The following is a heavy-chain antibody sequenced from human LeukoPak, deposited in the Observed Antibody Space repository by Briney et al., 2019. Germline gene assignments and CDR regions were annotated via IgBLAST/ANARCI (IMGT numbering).Heavy chain of an antibody. CDR2: ISGSGGST. J-gene: IGHJ4*02. V-gene: IGHV3-23*01. CDR3: AKAQGCSGGRCYYPDY. D-gene: IGHD2-15*01. Sequence: PGGSLRLSCTASGFTFSSYGMSWVRQAPGKGLEWVSAISGSGGSTYYADSVRGRFTISRDNSKNTLHLQMNSLRAEDTAVYYCAKAQGCSGGRCYYPDYWGQGTLVTVSS. CDR1: GFTFSSYG.